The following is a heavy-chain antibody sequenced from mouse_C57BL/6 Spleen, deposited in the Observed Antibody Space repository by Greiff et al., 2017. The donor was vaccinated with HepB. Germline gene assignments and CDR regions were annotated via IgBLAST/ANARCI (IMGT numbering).Heavy chain of an antibody. V-gene: IGHV10-3*01. D-gene: IGHD1-1*01. CDR3: VRGRDYGIVYFDY. J-gene: IGHJ2*01. CDR2: IRSKSSNYET. CDR1: GFTFNTYS. Sequence: EVQLVESGGGLVQPKGSLKLSCAASGFTFNTYSMHWVRQAPGKGLEWVARIRSKSSNYETYYADSVKDRFTISRDDSQTMLYLQRNNLKTEDTDRYDCVRGRDYGIVYFDYWGQGTTLTVSS.